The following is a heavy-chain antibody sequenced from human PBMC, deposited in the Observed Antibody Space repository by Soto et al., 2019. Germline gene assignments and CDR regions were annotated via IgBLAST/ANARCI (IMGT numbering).Heavy chain of an antibody. D-gene: IGHD3-10*01. V-gene: IGHV3-33*01. CDR2: IWYDGSNK. CDR3: ARLRITMVRGVVGNDY. CDR1: GFTFSSYG. J-gene: IGHJ4*02. Sequence: QVQLVESGGGVVQPGRSLRLSCAASGFTFSSYGMHWVRQAPGKGLEWVAVIWYDGSNKYYADSVKGRFTISRDNSKNTLYLQMNSLRAEDTAVYYCARLRITMVRGVVGNDYWGQGTLVTVSS.